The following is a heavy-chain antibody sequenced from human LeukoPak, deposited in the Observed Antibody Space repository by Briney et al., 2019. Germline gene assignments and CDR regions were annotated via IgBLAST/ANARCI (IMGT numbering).Heavy chain of an antibody. J-gene: IGHJ4*02. CDR2: IYYSGST. Sequence: SETLSLTCTVSGGSISSHYYWIWIRQPPGKGLEWIGSIYYSGSTYYNPSLKSRVTISVDTSKNQFSLKLSSVTAADTAVYYCAIDSSGWYPDDSWGQGTLVTVSS. CDR3: AIDSSGWYPDDS. D-gene: IGHD6-19*01. V-gene: IGHV4-39*01. CDR1: GGSISSHYY.